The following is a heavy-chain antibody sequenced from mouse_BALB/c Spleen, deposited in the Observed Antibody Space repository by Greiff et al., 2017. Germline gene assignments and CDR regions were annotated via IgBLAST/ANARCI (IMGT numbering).Heavy chain of an antibody. CDR1: GYTFTSYW. V-gene: IGHV1-69*02. CDR3: ARVYYGSSPDY. CDR2: IDPSDSYT. D-gene: IGHD1-1*01. J-gene: IGHJ2*01. Sequence: QVQLQQPGAELVKPGASVKLSCKASGYTFTSYWMHWVKQRPGQGLEWIGEIDPSDSYTNYNQKFKGKATLTVDKSSSTAYMQLSSLTSEDSAVYYCARVYYGSSPDYWGQGTTLTVSS.